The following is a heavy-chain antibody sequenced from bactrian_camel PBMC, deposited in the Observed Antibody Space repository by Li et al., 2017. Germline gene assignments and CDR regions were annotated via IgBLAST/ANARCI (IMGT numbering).Heavy chain of an antibody. V-gene: IGHV3S42*01. CDR3: AADGWHERDGRCDS. J-gene: IGHJ4*01. D-gene: IGHD5*01. CDR2: MYTDSAST. CDR1: VNWLNS. Sequence: VQLVESGGGSVQAGGSLRLTCAASVNWLNSMSWLRQAPGKEVEGVAAMYTDSASTVYSDSVKGRFTISQDNAKNTLYLRMTDLKPEDTAVYHCAADGWHERDGRCDSLSQGTQVTVS.